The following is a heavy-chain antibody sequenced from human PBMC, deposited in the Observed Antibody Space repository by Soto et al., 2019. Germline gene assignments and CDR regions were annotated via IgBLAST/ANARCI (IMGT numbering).Heavy chain of an antibody. CDR2: ISAYNGNT. CDR1: GYTFTSYG. J-gene: IGHJ4*02. CDR3: ARGPFTARWLLLPSPIDY. D-gene: IGHD3-22*01. V-gene: IGHV1-18*01. Sequence: QVQLVQSGAEVKKPGASVKVSCKASGYTFTSYGISWVRQAPGQGLEWMGWISAYNGNTNYAQKLQGRVTMTTDASTSTAYMELRSLRSDDTAVYYCARGPFTARWLLLPSPIDYWGQGTLVTVSS.